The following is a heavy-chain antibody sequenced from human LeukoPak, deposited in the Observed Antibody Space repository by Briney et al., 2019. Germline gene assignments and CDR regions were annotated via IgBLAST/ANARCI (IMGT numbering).Heavy chain of an antibody. CDR2: IYYSGST. CDR1: GGSISSSSYY. V-gene: IGHV4-39*01. D-gene: IGHD6-6*01. J-gene: IGHJ6*03. CDR3: ANVYSSSSGYYYYYYMDV. Sequence: PSETLSLTCAVSGGSISSSSYYWGWIRQPPGKGLEWIGSIYYSGSTYYNPSLKSRVTISVDTSKNQLSLKLSSVTAADTAVYYCANVYSSSSGYYYYYYMDVWGKGTTVTVSS.